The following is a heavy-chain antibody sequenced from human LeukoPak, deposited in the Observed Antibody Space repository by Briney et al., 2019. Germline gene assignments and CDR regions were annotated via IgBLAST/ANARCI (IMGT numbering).Heavy chain of an antibody. D-gene: IGHD4-17*01. CDR1: GGSISSFY. J-gene: IGHJ4*02. V-gene: IGHV4-59*01. CDR3: ARYGDYVGFDY. Sequence: KASETLALTCTVSGGSISSFYWSWIRQPPGKGLEWIGYIYYSGSTNYNPSLKSRVTISVDTSKNQFSLKLSSVTAADTAVYYCARYGDYVGFDYWGQGTLVTVSS. CDR2: IYYSGST.